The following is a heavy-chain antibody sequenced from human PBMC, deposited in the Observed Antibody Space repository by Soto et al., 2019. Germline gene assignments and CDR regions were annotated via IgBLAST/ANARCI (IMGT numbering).Heavy chain of an antibody. CDR3: AKGPSYGSGSADRVIDD. D-gene: IGHD3-10*01. J-gene: IGHJ4*02. CDR1: GFTFNSFA. V-gene: IGHV3-23*01. Sequence: GGSLRLSCAASGFTFNSFAMSWVRQAPGKGLEWVSSISASGGSTYYADSVKGRLTISRDNSRNTLYLQMNSLRVEDTAVYYCAKGPSYGSGSADRVIDDWGQGTLVTVSS. CDR2: ISASGGST.